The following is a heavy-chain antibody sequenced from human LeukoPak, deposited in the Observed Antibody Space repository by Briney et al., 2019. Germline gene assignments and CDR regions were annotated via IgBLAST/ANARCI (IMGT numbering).Heavy chain of an antibody. CDR2: ISGSGGST. V-gene: IGHV3-23*01. Sequence: PGGSLRLSCAASGFTFSSYAMSLVRRAPGKGLEWVSPISGSGGSTYYADSVKGRFTISRDNSKNTLYLQMNSLRAEDTAVYYCAKEGPGVAVGDPFDYWGQGTLVTVSS. CDR1: GFTFSSYA. D-gene: IGHD6-19*01. J-gene: IGHJ4*02. CDR3: AKEGPGVAVGDPFDY.